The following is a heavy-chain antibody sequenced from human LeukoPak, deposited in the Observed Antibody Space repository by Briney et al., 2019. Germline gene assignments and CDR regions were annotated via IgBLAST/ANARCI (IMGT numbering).Heavy chain of an antibody. V-gene: IGHV4-34*01. J-gene: IGHJ6*02. Sequence: SETLSLTCAVYGGSFSGYYWSWIRQPPGKGPEWIGEINHSGSTNYNPSLKSRVTISVDTSKNQFSLKLSSVTAADTAVYYCVRGRGGSYYYYGMDVWGQGTTVTVS. CDR3: VRGRGGSYYYYGMDV. CDR1: GGSFSGYY. D-gene: IGHD3-16*01. CDR2: INHSGST.